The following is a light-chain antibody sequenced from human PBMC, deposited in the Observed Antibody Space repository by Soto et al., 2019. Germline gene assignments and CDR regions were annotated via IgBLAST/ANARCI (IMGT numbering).Light chain of an antibody. CDR2: AAS. J-gene: IGKJ4*01. V-gene: IGKV1-12*01. CDR3: QQANSFQLT. CDR1: QDINNW. Sequence: DIQMTQSPSSVSASVADRVTITCRASQDINNWLAWYQQKPGKAPKLLIYAASTLQSGVPSRFSGSGSGTDFTLTISSLQPEDFATYSCQQANSFQLTFGGGTRVEIK.